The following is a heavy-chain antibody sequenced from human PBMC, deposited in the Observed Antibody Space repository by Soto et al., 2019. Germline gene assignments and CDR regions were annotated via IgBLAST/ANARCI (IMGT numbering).Heavy chain of an antibody. J-gene: IGHJ4*02. CDR2: IWYDGSNK. Sequence: PGGSLRLSCAASGFTFSSYGMHWVRQAPGKGLEWVAVIWYDGSNKYYADSVKGRFTISRDNSKNTLYLQMNSLRAEDTAVYYCAREGSSLTIGGWVTTFFDYWGQGTLVTVSS. CDR1: GFTFSSYG. D-gene: IGHD4-17*01. CDR3: AREGSSLTIGGWVTTFFDY. V-gene: IGHV3-33*01.